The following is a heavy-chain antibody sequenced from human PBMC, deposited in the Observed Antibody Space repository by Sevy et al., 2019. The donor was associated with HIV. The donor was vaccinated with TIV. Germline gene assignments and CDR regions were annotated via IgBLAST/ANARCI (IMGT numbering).Heavy chain of an antibody. CDR2: INPNSGGT. CDR1: GYTFTAYY. J-gene: IGHJ4*02. V-gene: IGHV1-2*06. Sequence: ASVKVSCKASGYTFTAYYVHWVRQAPGQGLEWMGRINPNSGGTNYAQKFQGRVTMTRDTSISTAYMELSGLRYDDTAVYHCARAYYYDSSAYYFDHWSQGTLVTVSS. CDR3: ARAYYYDSSAYYFDH. D-gene: IGHD3-22*01.